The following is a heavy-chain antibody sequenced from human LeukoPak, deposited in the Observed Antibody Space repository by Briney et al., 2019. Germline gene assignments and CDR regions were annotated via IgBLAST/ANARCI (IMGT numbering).Heavy chain of an antibody. CDR1: GGSISSSNW. CDR2: IYHSGST. CDR3: AVITGDYYYYMDV. Sequence: SETLSLTCAVSGGSISSSNWWSWVRQPPGKGLEWIGEIYHSGSTNYNPSLKSRVTISVDKSKNQFSLKLSSVTAADTAVYCSAVITGDYYYYMDVWGKGTTVTVSS. J-gene: IGHJ6*03. D-gene: IGHD3-22*01. V-gene: IGHV4-4*01.